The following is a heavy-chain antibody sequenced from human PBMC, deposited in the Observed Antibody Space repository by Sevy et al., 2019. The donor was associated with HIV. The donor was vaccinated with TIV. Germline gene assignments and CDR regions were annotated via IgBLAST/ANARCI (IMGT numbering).Heavy chain of an antibody. CDR3: AGEGCSRPHDY. CDR1: GFAFYEYS. J-gene: IGHJ4*02. CDR2: LSFGCGKI. Sequence: GSLRLSCAASGFAFYEYSMSWIRQAPGKGLEWVATLSFGCGKINYADSVKGRFTISRDNSKNSFYLQMDNLRVEDTALYYCAGEGCSRPHDYWGQGTRVTVSS. D-gene: IGHD2-8*01. V-gene: IGHV3-23*01.